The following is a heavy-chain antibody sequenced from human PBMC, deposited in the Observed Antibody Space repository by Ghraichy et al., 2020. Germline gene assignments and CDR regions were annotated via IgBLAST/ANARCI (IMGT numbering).Heavy chain of an antibody. D-gene: IGHD2-15*01. CDR1: GGSISSNGHY. CDR3: ARLIVRPRGDR. Sequence: SETLSLTCTVSGGSISSNGHYWGWIRLPPGKGLEWIGNIYYGGSSQHNPSLKSRVTISVDTSKNQFSLKFSAGTAADTAVDDGARLIVRPRGDRGGQGTRGT. CDR2: IYYGGSS. J-gene: IGHJ5*02. V-gene: IGHV4-39*01.